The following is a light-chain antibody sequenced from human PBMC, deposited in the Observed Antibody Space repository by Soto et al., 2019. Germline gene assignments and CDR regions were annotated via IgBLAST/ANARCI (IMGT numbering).Light chain of an antibody. CDR2: AVS. CDR1: SSDVGAYNY. V-gene: IGLV2-8*01. CDR3: SSHAASGV. Sequence: QSALTQPPSASGSPGQSGAISCTGTSSDVGAYNYVSWYQQHPGKAPKLIIYAVSNRPSGVPDRFSGSKSGNTASLTVSGLQAEDEATYYCSSHAASGVFGGGTKLTVL. J-gene: IGLJ3*02.